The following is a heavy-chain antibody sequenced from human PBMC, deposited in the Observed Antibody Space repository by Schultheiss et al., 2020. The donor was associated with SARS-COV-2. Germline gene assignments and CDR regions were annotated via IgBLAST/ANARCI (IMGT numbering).Heavy chain of an antibody. D-gene: IGHD6-13*01. CDR1: GFTFSSYW. Sequence: GGSLRLSCAASGFTFSSYWMSWVRQAPGKGLEWVANIKQDGSAMYYADSVKGRSTISRDNTKNSLYLQMNSLRAEDTALYYCARVSSAGRGCDAWGQGTLVTVSS. V-gene: IGHV3-7*03. J-gene: IGHJ5*02. CDR3: ARVSSAGRGCDA. CDR2: IKQDGSAM.